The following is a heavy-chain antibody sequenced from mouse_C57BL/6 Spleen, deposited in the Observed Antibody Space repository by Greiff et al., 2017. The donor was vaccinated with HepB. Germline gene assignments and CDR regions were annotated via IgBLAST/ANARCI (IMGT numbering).Heavy chain of an antibody. J-gene: IGHJ1*03. V-gene: IGHV1-18*01. Sequence: EVQLQQSGPELVKPGASVKIPCKASGYTFTDYNMDWVKQSHGKSLEWIGDINPNNGGTIYNQKFKGKATLTVDKSSSTAYMGLRSLTSEDTAVYYCARSGSSWYFDVWGTGTTVTVSS. D-gene: IGHD1-1*01. CDR2: INPNNGGT. CDR1: GYTFTDYN. CDR3: ARSGSSWYFDV.